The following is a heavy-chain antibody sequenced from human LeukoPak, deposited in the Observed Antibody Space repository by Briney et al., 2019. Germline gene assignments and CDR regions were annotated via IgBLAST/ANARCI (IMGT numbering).Heavy chain of an antibody. CDR1: GFTFSTYA. CDR3: ARDPGLSSFDY. V-gene: IGHV3-7*01. D-gene: IGHD1-14*01. CDR2: INRDGSVK. J-gene: IGHJ4*02. Sequence: GGSLRLSCAASGFTFSTYAMNWVRQTPGKGLEFVANINRDGSVKNYVDSVKGRFTISRDNAKNSLYLQMTSLRVDDTAIYYCARDPGLSSFDYWGQGTLVTVSS.